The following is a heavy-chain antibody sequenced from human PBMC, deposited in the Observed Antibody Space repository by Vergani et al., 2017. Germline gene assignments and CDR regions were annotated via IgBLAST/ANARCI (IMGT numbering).Heavy chain of an antibody. CDR2: IYYSGST. CDR1: GGSISSGGYY. J-gene: IGHJ4*02. V-gene: IGHV4-31*03. Sequence: QVQLQESGPGLVKPSQTLSLTCTVSGGSISSGGYYWSWIRQHPGKGLEWIGYIYYSGSTNYNPSLKSRVTISVDTSKNQFSLKLSSVTAADTAVYYCARVPTRGATITSDFEYWGQGTLVTVSS. CDR3: ARVPTRGATITSDFEY. D-gene: IGHD5-24*01.